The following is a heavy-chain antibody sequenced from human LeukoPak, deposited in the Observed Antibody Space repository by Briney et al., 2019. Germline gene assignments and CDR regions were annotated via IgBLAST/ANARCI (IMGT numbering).Heavy chain of an antibody. CDR3: ARERTYCSGGSCYDFDY. CDR1: GYTFTGYY. Sequence: ASVKVSCKASGYTFTGYYMHWVRQAPGQGLEWMGWINPNSGGTNYAQKFQGRVTMTRDTSIGTTYMELSRLRSDDTAVYYCARERTYCSGGSCYDFDYWGQGTLVTVSS. V-gene: IGHV1-2*02. D-gene: IGHD2-15*01. J-gene: IGHJ4*02. CDR2: INPNSGGT.